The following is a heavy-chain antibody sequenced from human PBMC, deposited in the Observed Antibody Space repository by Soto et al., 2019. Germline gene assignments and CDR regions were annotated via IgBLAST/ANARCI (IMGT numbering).Heavy chain of an antibody. Sequence: QVQLQESGPGLVKPSQTLSLTCTVSGGSISSGGYYWSWIRQHPGKGLEWIGYIYYSGSTYYNPSLKRRVTISVDTSKNQFSLQLSSVTAADTAVYYCARDLRFRGFYGMDVWGQGTTVTVSS. D-gene: IGHD3-10*01. CDR2: IYYSGST. CDR1: GGSISSGGYY. CDR3: ARDLRFRGFYGMDV. J-gene: IGHJ6*02. V-gene: IGHV4-31*03.